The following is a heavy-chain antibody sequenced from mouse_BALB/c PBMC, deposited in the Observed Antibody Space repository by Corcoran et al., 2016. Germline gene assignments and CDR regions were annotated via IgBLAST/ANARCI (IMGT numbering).Heavy chain of an antibody. D-gene: IGHD1-1*01. J-gene: IGHJ3*01. V-gene: IGHV1S136*01. CDR1: GYTFTSYV. CDR2: INPYNDGT. CDR3: VCPASITTVVEGFAY. Sequence: EVQLQQSGPELVKPGASVKMSCKASGYTFTSYVMHWVKQKPGQGLEWIGYINPYNDGTKYNEKFKGKATLTSDKSSSTAYMELNSLTSEDSAVYYCVCPASITTVVEGFAYWGQGTLVTVSA.